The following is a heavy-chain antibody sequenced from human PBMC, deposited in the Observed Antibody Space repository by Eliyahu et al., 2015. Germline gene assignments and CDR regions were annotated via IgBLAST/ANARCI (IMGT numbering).Heavy chain of an antibody. J-gene: IGHJ5*02. CDR3: ARGRCSSTSCHNWFDP. V-gene: IGHV1-8*01. CDR2: MNPNSGNT. CDR1: GYTFTSYD. Sequence: QVQLVQSGAEVKKPGASVKVSCKASGYTFTSYDINWVRQATGQGLEWMGWMNPNSGNTGYAQKFQGRVTMTRNTSISTAYMELSSLRSEDTAVYYCARGRCSSTSCHNWFDPWGQGTLVTVSS. D-gene: IGHD2-2*01.